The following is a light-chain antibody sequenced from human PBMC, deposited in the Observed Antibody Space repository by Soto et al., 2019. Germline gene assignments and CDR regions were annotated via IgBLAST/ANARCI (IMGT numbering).Light chain of an antibody. V-gene: IGKV3-20*01. CDR3: QQYVRSQLT. CDR1: QSVSSSY. CDR2: GAS. J-gene: IGKJ4*01. Sequence: EIVLTQSPGTLSLSPGERATLSCRASQSVSSSYLAWYQQKPGQAPRLLIYGASSRATGIPDRFSGSGSGTDFTLTISRLEPEDVAVYYCQQYVRSQLTFGGGTKVEIK.